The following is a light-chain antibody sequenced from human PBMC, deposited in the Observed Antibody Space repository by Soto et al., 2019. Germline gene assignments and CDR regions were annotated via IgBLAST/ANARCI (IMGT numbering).Light chain of an antibody. CDR1: YSDIGDYNY. CDR2: EGS. V-gene: IGLV2-8*01. J-gene: IGLJ2*01. Sequence: QFALTQPPSASGSPGQSVTISCAGTYSDIGDYNYVSWYQQHPGKVPKLIISEGSKRPSGVPDRFSGSKSGYTASLTVSDLQPADEAVYYCSSYSGTNSNVIFGGGTKLTVL. CDR3: SSYSGTNSNVI.